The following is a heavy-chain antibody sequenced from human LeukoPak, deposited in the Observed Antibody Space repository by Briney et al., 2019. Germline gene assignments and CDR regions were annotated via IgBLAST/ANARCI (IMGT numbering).Heavy chain of an antibody. CDR3: ARKVGAKSPGAFDI. D-gene: IGHD1-26*01. CDR1: GGTFSSYA. V-gene: IGHV1-69*13. J-gene: IGHJ3*02. CDR2: IIPIFGTA. Sequence: GASVKVSCKASGGTFSSYAISWVRQAPGQGLEWMGGIIPIFGTANYAQKFQGRVTITADESTSTAYMELSSLRSEDTAVYYCARKVGAKSPGAFDIWGQGTMVTVSS.